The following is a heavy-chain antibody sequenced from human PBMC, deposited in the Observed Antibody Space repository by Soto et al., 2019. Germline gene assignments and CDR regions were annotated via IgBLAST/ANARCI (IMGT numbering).Heavy chain of an antibody. V-gene: IGHV1-69*01. CDR1: GSLFSSYA. D-gene: IGHD3-22*01. CDR2: IIPVFSTA. CDR3: ARGGSGYVWFNAF. Sequence: QEQLVQSGAEVKKPGSSVKVSCKASGSLFSSYAISWVRQAPGQGLEWMGGIIPVFSTAYYAQKFQGRVTITADESTNTAYMELSSLRSEDTAMYYCARGGSGYVWFNAFWGQGSLVTVSS. J-gene: IGHJ4*02.